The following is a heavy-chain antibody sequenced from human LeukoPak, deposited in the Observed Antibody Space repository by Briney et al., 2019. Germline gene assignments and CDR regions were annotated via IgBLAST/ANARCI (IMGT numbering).Heavy chain of an antibody. CDR3: ARDIFPRITMVRGVRATHNWFDP. V-gene: IGHV6-1*01. J-gene: IGHJ5*02. Sequence: SQPLSLTCAISGDSVSSNSAAWNWIRQSPSRGLEWLGRTYYRSKWYNDYAVSVKSRITINPDTSKNQFSLQLNSVTPEDTAVYYCARDIFPRITMVRGVRATHNWFDPWGQGTLVTVSS. CDR1: GDSVSSNSAA. CDR2: TYYRSKWYN. D-gene: IGHD3-10*01.